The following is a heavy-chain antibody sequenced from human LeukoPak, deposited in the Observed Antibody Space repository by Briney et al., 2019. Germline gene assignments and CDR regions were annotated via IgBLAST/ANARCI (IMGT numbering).Heavy chain of an antibody. Sequence: GESLKISCKGSRYSITSYWIGWVRQMPGKGLEWMGIIYPGDSDTRYSPSFQGQVTISADKSISTAYLQWSSLKASDTAMYYCASTTVTAREKYYFEYWGQGTLVTVSS. CDR3: ASTTVTAREKYYFEY. D-gene: IGHD4-17*01. CDR1: RYSITSYW. V-gene: IGHV5-51*01. J-gene: IGHJ4*02. CDR2: IYPGDSDT.